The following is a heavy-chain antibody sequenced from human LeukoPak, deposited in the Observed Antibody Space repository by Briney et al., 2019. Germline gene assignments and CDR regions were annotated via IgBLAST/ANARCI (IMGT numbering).Heavy chain of an antibody. CDR1: GYSFTSYW. Sequence: GESLKISCKGSGYSFTSYWIGWVRQMPGKGLEWMGVIYPGDSDTRYSPSFQGQDTISADKSISTAYLQWSSLKASDTAMYYCARMASTVTTPAQYYFDYWGQGTLVTVSS. V-gene: IGHV5-51*01. D-gene: IGHD4-11*01. CDR2: IYPGDSDT. J-gene: IGHJ4*02. CDR3: ARMASTVTTPAQYYFDY.